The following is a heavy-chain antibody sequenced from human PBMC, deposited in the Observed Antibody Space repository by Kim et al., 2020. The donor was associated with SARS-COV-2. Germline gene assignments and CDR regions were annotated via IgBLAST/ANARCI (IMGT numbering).Heavy chain of an antibody. J-gene: IGHJ4*02. CDR2: INPNSGGT. CDR1: GYTFTGYY. D-gene: IGHD6-13*01. CDR3: ALTRIAADPFDY. Sequence: ASVKVSCKASGYTFTGYYMHWVRQAPGQGLEWMGRINPNSGGTNYAQKFQGRVTMTRDTSISTAYMELSRLRSDDTAVYYCALTRIAADPFDYWGQGTLVTVSS. V-gene: IGHV1-2*06.